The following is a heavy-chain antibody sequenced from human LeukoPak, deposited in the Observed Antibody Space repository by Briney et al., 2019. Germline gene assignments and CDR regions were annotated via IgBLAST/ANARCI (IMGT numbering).Heavy chain of an antibody. Sequence: GGSLRLXCAASGFTFSSYWMSWVRQVPGKGLEWVANIKQDESEKYYVDSVKGRFTISRDNAKNSLYLQMNSLRVEDTAVYYCARELRPDPYSASWYNYWGQGTLVTVSS. CDR1: GFTFSSYW. CDR2: IKQDESEK. D-gene: IGHD6-13*01. V-gene: IGHV3-7*01. CDR3: ARELRPDPYSASWYNY. J-gene: IGHJ4*02.